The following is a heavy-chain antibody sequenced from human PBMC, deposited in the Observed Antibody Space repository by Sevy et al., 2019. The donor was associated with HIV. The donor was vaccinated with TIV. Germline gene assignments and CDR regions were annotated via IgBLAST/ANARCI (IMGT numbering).Heavy chain of an antibody. CDR3: ARGVV. CDR2: ISSGSDLR. V-gene: IGHV3-48*02. J-gene: IGHJ6*02. Sequence: GGSLRLSCVVSEFNITNYSMNWVRQAPGKGLEWVSCISSGSDLRHYADSVKGRFTISRDNAKNSVYLQMNSLRDEDTAVYYCARGVVWGQGTAVTVSS. CDR1: EFNITNYS.